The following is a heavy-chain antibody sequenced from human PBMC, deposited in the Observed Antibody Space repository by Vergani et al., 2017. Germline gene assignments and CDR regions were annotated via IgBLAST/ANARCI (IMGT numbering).Heavy chain of an antibody. D-gene: IGHD5-12*01. Sequence: QLQLQESGSGLVKPSQTLSLTCAVSGGSISSGGYSWSWIRQPPGKGLEWIGYIYHSGSTYYNPSLKSRVTISVDRSKNQFSLKLSSVTAADTAVYHCARARGRPRQGGYDHFDYWGQGTLVTVSS. CDR1: GGSISSGGYS. V-gene: IGHV4-30-2*01. CDR2: IYHSGST. J-gene: IGHJ4*02. CDR3: ARARGRPRQGGYDHFDY.